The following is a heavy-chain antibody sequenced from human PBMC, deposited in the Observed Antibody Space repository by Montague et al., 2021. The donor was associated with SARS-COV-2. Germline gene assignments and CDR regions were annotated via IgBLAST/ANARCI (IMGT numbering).Heavy chain of an antibody. CDR3: AKELYPVIVGVTAGIDY. J-gene: IGHJ4*02. CDR1: GFTFINSA. D-gene: IGHD1-26*01. CDR2: ITGRYGST. Sequence: SLRLSCAASGFTFINSALSWVRQAPGKGLDCFSAITGRYGSTYYADSFKGRFTISRDNSKNTVYLQLTSLIAEDTAIYYCAKELYPVIVGVTAGIDYWGQGTLVTVSS. V-gene: IGHV3-23*01.